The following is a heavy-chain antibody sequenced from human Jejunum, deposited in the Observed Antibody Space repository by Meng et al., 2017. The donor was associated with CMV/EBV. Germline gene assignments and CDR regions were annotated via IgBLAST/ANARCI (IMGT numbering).Heavy chain of an antibody. Sequence: YMHWVRQAPGQGLEWMGRLNPSSGVSTYAQTFQGRVTMTRDTSISTIYMELYGLTSGDTAVYYCARSQMYYYDSPTYYPNPLFDYWGQGTQVTVSS. J-gene: IGHJ4*02. CDR2: LNPSSGVS. CDR1: Y. V-gene: IGHV1-2*02. CDR3: ARSQMYYYDSPTYYPNPLFDY. D-gene: IGHD3-22*01.